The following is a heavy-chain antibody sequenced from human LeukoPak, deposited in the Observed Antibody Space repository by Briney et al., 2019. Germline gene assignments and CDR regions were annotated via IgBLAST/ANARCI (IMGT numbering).Heavy chain of an antibody. CDR3: ARDYDSSGYYYVSFDY. J-gene: IGHJ4*02. V-gene: IGHV4-31*03. CDR1: GGSISSGGYY. CDR2: IYYSGST. D-gene: IGHD3-22*01. Sequence: SETLSLTCTVSGGSISSGGYYWSWIRQHPGKGLEWIGYIYYSGSTYYNPSLKSRVTISVDTSKNQFSLKLSSVTAADTAVYYCARDYDSSGYYYVSFDYWGQGTLVTVSS.